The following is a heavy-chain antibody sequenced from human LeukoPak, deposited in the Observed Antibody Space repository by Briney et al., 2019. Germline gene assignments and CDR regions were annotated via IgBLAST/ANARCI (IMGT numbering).Heavy chain of an antibody. Sequence: SVKVSCKASGGTFSSYAISWVPQAPGQGLEWTGRINPILGIANYAQKFQGRVTITADKSTSTASMELTSLRSEDTAVYYCASPIGRESSRYSGYEDYFDYWGQGTLVAVSS. D-gene: IGHD5-12*01. CDR2: INPILGIA. CDR1: GGTFSSYA. V-gene: IGHV1-69*04. J-gene: IGHJ4*02. CDR3: ASPIGRESSRYSGYEDYFDY.